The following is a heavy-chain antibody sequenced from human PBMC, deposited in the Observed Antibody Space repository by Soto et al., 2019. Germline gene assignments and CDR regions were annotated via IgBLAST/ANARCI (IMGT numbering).Heavy chain of an antibody. J-gene: IGHJ4*02. CDR2: ISYDGSNT. D-gene: IGHD1-26*01. CDR3: AKGGGLSGSYYISSSYDFDY. CDR1: GFTFSSYG. Sequence: QVQLVESGGGVVQPGRSLRLSCVASGFTFSSYGMHWVRQAPGKGLEWVAIISYDGSNTYYADSVKGRFTISRDNSKNTLNLQMNSLRAEDTSVYYCAKGGGLSGSYYISSSYDFDYLGQGTLVTVSS. V-gene: IGHV3-30*18.